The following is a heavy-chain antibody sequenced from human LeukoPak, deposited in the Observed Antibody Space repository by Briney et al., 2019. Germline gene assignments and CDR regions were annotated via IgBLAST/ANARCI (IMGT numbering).Heavy chain of an antibody. D-gene: IGHD3-22*01. J-gene: IGHJ3*02. Sequence: KPGGSLRLSCAASGFTFSSYSMNWVRQAPGKGLEWVSSISSSGTHVYYADSVKGRFTISRDNAKNSLSLQMNSLRAEDTAMYYCARAPMSYDSSGFGGAFDIWGQGTMVTVSS. CDR2: ISSSGTHV. CDR3: ARAPMSYDSSGFGGAFDI. V-gene: IGHV3-21*01. CDR1: GFTFSSYS.